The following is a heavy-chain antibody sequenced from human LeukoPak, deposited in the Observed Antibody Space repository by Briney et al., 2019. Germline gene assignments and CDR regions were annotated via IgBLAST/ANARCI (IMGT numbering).Heavy chain of an antibody. CDR1: GFTFSSYE. Sequence: PGGSLRLSCAASGFTFSSYEMNWVRQAPGKGLEWVSYISSSGSTIYYADSGKGRFTISRDNAKNSLYLQMNSLRAEDTAVYYCARDYRPYYYGSGNAFDIWGQGTMVTVSS. J-gene: IGHJ3*02. D-gene: IGHD3-10*01. CDR3: ARDYRPYYYGSGNAFDI. V-gene: IGHV3-48*03. CDR2: ISSSGSTI.